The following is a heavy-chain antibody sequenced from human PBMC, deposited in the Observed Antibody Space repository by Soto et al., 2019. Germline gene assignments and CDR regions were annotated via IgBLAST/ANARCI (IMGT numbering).Heavy chain of an antibody. D-gene: IGHD6-6*01. J-gene: IGHJ6*02. V-gene: IGHV1-69*06. CDR2: IIPIFGTA. Sequence: QVQLVQSGAEVKKPGSSVKVSCKASGGTFSSYAISWVRQAPGQGLEWMGGIIPIFGTANYAQKFQGRVTITAEKSTITAYVELGNLRSEDTAVYYCGCKWQLVRYHGMDVWGQGTTVTVSS. CDR3: GCKWQLVRYHGMDV. CDR1: GGTFSSYA.